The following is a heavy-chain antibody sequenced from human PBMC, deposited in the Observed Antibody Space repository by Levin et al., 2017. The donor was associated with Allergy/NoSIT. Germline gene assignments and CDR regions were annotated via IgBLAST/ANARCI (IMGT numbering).Heavy chain of an antibody. CDR2: ISVNSGDT. CDR3: ATAHPHYESSGRWFDP. Sequence: GESLKISCKASGYAFSNYGISWVRQAPGQGLEWMGWISVNSGDTNYAQKIQGRVTMTTDTSTTTAYMELRNLTSDDTAVYYCATAHPHYESSGRWFDPWGQGTLVTVSS. CDR1: GYAFSNYG. V-gene: IGHV1-18*01. J-gene: IGHJ5*02. D-gene: IGHD3-22*01.